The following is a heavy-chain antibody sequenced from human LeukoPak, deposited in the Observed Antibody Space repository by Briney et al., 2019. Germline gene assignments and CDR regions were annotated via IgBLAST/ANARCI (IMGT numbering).Heavy chain of an antibody. CDR3: ARGGTVVNGFDY. CDR2: IYYSGST. D-gene: IGHD4-23*01. J-gene: IGHJ4*02. V-gene: IGHV4-59*01. Sequence: SETLFLTCTVSGGSISTYYWSWIRQPPGKGLEWIGYIYYSGSTNYNPSLKSRVTMSLDTSTNKFSLKLTSVTAADTAVYYCARGGTVVNGFDYWGQGTLVTVSS. CDR1: GGSISTYY.